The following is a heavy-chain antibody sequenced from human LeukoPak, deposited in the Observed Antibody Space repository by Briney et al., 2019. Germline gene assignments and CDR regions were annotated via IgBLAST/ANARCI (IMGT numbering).Heavy chain of an antibody. V-gene: IGHV1-18*01. J-gene: IGHJ4*02. CDR2: ISTYNGNT. D-gene: IGHD1-26*01. CDR3: ARQCGSLCPFDY. CDR1: GYTFNSYG. Sequence: ASVKVSCKASGYTFNSYGIIWVRQASGQGLEWMGWISTYNGNTNYAEKLQGRVSMTLDTSTSTAYMELRSLRSDDTAVYYCARQCGSLCPFDYWGQGTLVTVSS.